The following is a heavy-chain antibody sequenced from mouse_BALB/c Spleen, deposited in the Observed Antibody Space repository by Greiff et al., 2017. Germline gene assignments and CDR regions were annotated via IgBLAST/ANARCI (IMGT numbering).Heavy chain of an antibody. CDR2: IRSKSNNYAT. CDR3: VRHTVPATGAMDY. D-gene: IGHD1-1*01. CDR1: GFTFNTYA. J-gene: IGHJ4*01. V-gene: IGHV10-1*02. Sequence: EVHLVESGGGLVQPKGSLKLSCAASGFTFNTYAMNWVRQAPGKGLEWVARIRSKSNNYATYYADSVKDRFTISRDDSQSMLYLQMNNLKTEDTAMYYCVRHTVPATGAMDYWGQGTSVTVSS.